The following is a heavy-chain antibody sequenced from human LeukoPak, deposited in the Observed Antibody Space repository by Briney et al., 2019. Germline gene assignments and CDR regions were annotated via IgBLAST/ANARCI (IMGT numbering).Heavy chain of an antibody. J-gene: IGHJ5*02. V-gene: IGHV3-66*01. Sequence: GGSLRLSCAASGLTVSSDYMSWVRQAPGKGLEWVSVIYSGGGTYYADSVRGGFTISRDNSKNTLYLQLNSLRAEDTAVYYCARYPYSTSSWSDPWGQGTLVTVSS. CDR1: GLTVSSDY. CDR3: ARYPYSTSSWSDP. D-gene: IGHD6-6*01. CDR2: IYSGGGT.